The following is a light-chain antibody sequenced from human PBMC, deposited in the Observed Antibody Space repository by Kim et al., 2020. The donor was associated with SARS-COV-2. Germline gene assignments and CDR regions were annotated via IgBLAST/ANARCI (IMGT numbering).Light chain of an antibody. Sequence: SVKITCTLSTGHSTNAIAWHQHQPKKGPRYLMKVNSDGSHTKGDGIPDRFSGSSSGAERYLTISSLQSDDEADYYCQAWGTGIVVFGGGTKLTVL. V-gene: IGLV4-69*02. CDR3: QAWGTGIVV. J-gene: IGLJ2*01. CDR1: TGHSTNA. CDR2: VNSDGSH.